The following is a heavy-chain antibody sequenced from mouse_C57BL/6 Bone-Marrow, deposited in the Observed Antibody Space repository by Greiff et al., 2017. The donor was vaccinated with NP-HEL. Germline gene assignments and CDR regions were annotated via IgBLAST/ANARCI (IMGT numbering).Heavy chain of an antibody. V-gene: IGHV5-6*01. CDR2: ISSGGSYT. D-gene: IGHD1-1*01. CDR3: ARHKDYYGNAMDY. J-gene: IGHJ4*01. CDR1: GFTFSSYG. Sequence: EVKLMESGGDLVKPGGSLKLSCAASGFTFSSYGMSWVRQTPDKRLEWVATISSGGSYTYYPDSVKGRFTISRDNAKNTLYLQMSSLKAEDTAMYYCARHKDYYGNAMDYWGQGTSVTVSS.